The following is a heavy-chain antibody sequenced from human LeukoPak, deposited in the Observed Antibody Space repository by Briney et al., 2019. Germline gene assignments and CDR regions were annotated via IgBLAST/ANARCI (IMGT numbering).Heavy chain of an antibody. J-gene: IGHJ6*02. CDR1: GFTFSSYG. CDR2: ISYDGSDK. V-gene: IGHV3-30*18. CDR3: AKASSRAYYGMDV. Sequence: PGGSLRLSCAASGFTFSSYGMHWVRQAPGKGLEWVAVISYDGSDKYYADSVKGRFIISRDNSKNTLYLQMNSLRAEDTAVYYCAKASSRAYYGMDVWGQGTTVTVSS. D-gene: IGHD2-2*01.